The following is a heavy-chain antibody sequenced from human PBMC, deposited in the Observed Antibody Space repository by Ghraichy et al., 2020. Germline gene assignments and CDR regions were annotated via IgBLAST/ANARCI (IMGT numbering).Heavy chain of an antibody. CDR2: IIPIFGTA. V-gene: IGHV1-69*13. D-gene: IGHD1-14*01. CDR1: GGTFSSYA. J-gene: IGHJ5*02. CDR3: ARVLKTVGTTLRGWFDP. Sequence: SVKVSCKASGGTFSSYAISWVRQAPGQGLEWMGGIIPIFGTANYAQKFQGRVTITADESTSTAYMELSSLRSEDTAVYYCARVLKTVGTTLRGWFDPWGQGTLVNVSS.